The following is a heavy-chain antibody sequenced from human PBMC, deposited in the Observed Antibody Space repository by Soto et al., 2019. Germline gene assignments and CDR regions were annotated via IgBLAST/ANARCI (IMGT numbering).Heavy chain of an antibody. CDR3: AHSPQWLVPDAFDI. J-gene: IGHJ3*02. V-gene: IGHV2-5*01. CDR2: IYWNDDK. D-gene: IGHD6-19*01. CDR1: GFSLSTSGVG. Sequence: QITLKESGPTLVKPTQTLTLTCTFSGFSLSTSGVGVGWIRQPPGKALEWLALIYWNDDKRYSPSLKSRLTITKNTSKNQVVLTMTNMDPVDTATYYCAHSPQWLVPDAFDIWGQGTMVTVSS.